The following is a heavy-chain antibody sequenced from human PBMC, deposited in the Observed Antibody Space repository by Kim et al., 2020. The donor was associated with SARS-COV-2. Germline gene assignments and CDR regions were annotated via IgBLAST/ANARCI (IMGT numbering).Heavy chain of an antibody. Sequence: GGSLRLSCAVSGFTFNTYGMHWVRQAPGKGLEWVAVVWFDENNKYYGDSVKGRFTISRDNSKKTVYLQMNSLRAEDTAVYYCAKGRQASTLFGDGMDVWGQGTTVTVSS. CDR1: GFTFNTYG. D-gene: IGHD3-10*02. CDR2: VWFDENNK. V-gene: IGHV3-33*06. J-gene: IGHJ6*02. CDR3: AKGRQASTLFGDGMDV.